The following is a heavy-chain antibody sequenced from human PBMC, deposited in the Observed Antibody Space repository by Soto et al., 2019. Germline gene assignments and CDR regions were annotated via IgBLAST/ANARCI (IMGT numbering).Heavy chain of an antibody. V-gene: IGHV4-59*02. CDR2: VYYDGST. Sequence: QVQLQESGPGLVKPSETLSLTCSVSGDSVSSYYWSWIRQPPGKGLAWIGYVYYDGSTNYNPSLETRVTISIDTSKNQVSLKLNSATAADTAVYHCARGRRSPTVYYGLDVWGQGTTVAVSS. CDR3: ARGRRSPTVYYGLDV. CDR1: GDSVSSYY. D-gene: IGHD1-26*01. J-gene: IGHJ6*02.